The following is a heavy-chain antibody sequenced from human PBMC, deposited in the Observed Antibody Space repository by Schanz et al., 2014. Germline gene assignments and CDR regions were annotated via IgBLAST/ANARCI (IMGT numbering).Heavy chain of an antibody. Sequence: QVHLQESGPGLVKPSETLSVTCTVYGGSINNYFWTWIRQPAGKGLEWIGRIYSNGISHYNPSLESRVTMSVDTSKNKFSLNLTPVTPADTAIYYCVRVKGEHSGHDYIVYWGQGIQVTVSP. D-gene: IGHD5-12*01. V-gene: IGHV4-4*07. CDR2: IYSNGIS. CDR1: GGSINNYF. J-gene: IGHJ4*02. CDR3: VRVKGEHSGHDYIVY.